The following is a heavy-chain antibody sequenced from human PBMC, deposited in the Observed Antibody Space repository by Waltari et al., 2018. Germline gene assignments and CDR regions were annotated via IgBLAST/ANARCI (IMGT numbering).Heavy chain of an antibody. J-gene: IGHJ5*02. CDR1: GVSINTSDYY. CDR2: FYYRAKT. CDR3: ARHGYDFWTAPPGDP. V-gene: IGHV4-39*01. Sequence: QLQLQESGPGLVKPSETLSLTCTVSGVSINTSDYYWGWVRQPPGKGLEGIGGFYYRAKTYYNPSLRSRLTMSDHTSKNQFLLKLTSVTAADTAVYYCARHGYDFWTAPPGDPWGQGTLVTVSS. D-gene: IGHD3-3*01.